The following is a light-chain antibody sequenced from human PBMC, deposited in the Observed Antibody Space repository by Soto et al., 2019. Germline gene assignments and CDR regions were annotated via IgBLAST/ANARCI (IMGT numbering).Light chain of an antibody. CDR2: GHI. Sequence: QSVLTQPPSVSVAPGQRVIISCTGSNTNIGAGHGVHWYQQFPGMAPKLLIFGHINRPSGVPDRFSGSKSSTSASLAITGLQAEDEADYYCQSYDTALRAYVFGPGTKVTVL. J-gene: IGLJ1*01. CDR3: QSYDTALRAYV. V-gene: IGLV1-40*01. CDR1: NTNIGAGHG.